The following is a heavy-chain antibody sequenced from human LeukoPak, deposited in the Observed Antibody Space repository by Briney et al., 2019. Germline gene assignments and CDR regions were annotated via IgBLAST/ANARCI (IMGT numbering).Heavy chain of an antibody. CDR2: IYTSGST. CDR3: ARGGYCSSTSCYALSVLRLAYNT. V-gene: IGHV4-4*07. J-gene: IGHJ4*02. CDR1: GGSISSYY. D-gene: IGHD2-2*01. Sequence: SETLSLTCTVSGGSISSYYWSWIRQPAGKGLEWIGRIYTSGSTNYNPSLKSRVTMSVDTSKNQFSLKLSSVTAADTAVYYCARGGYCSSTSCYALSVLRLAYNTWGQGTLVTVSS.